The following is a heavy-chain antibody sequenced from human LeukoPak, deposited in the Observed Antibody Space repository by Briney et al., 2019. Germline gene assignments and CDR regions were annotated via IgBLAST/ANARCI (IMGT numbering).Heavy chain of an antibody. CDR2: LSGSGGST. J-gene: IGHJ3*02. V-gene: IGHV3-23*01. CDR1: GFTFSSYA. Sequence: GGSLRLSCAASGFTFSSYAMSWVRQAPGKGLEWVSALSGSGGSTYYADSVKGRFTISRDNSKNTLYLQMNSLRAEDTAVYYCAKMILVGTKPDAFYIWRQGRMVSVS. CDR3: AKMILVGTKPDAFYI. D-gene: IGHD2-21*02.